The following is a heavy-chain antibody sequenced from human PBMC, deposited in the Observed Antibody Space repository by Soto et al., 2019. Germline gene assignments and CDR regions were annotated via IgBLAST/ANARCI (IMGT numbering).Heavy chain of an antibody. V-gene: IGHV4-59*08. CDR1: GGSISSYY. D-gene: IGHD5-12*01. J-gene: IGHJ4*02. Sequence: LSLTCTVSGGSISSYYWSWIRQPPGKGLEWIGYIYYSGSTNYNPSLKSRVTISVDTSKNQFSLKLSSVTAADTAVYYCARLTRGYQFDYWGQGTLVTVSS. CDR2: IYYSGST. CDR3: ARLTRGYQFDY.